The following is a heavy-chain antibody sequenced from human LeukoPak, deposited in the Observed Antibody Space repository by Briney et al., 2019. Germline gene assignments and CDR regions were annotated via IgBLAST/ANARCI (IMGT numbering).Heavy chain of an antibody. V-gene: IGHV4-34*01. Sequence: SETPSLTCAVYGGSFSGYYWSWIRQPPGKGLEWIGEINHSGSTNYNPSLKSRVTISVDTSKNQFSLKLSSVTAADTAVYYCARGSNTPHDYWGQGTLVTVSS. J-gene: IGHJ4*02. CDR2: INHSGST. CDR3: ARGSNTPHDY. CDR1: GGSFSGYY. D-gene: IGHD5-18*01.